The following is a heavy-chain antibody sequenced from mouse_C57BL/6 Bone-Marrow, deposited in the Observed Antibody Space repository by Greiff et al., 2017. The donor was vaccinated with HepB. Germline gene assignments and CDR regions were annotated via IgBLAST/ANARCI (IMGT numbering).Heavy chain of an antibody. Sequence: DVMLVESGGGLVQPTGSLKLSCAASGFSFNTYAMNWVRQAPGKGLEWVARIRSKSNNYATYYADSVKDRFTISRDDSESMLYLQMNNLKTEDTAMYYCVRGNYDYDSYAMDYWGQGTSVTVSS. V-gene: IGHV10-1*01. CDR3: VRGNYDYDSYAMDY. CDR1: GFSFNTYA. D-gene: IGHD2-4*01. CDR2: IRSKSNNYAT. J-gene: IGHJ4*01.